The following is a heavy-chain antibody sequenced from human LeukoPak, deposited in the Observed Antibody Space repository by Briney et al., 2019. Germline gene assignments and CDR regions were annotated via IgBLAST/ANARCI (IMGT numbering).Heavy chain of an antibody. D-gene: IGHD3-16*02. CDR3: ARGALIRLGELSFKY. CDR1: GYTFTSYD. V-gene: IGHV1-8*01. J-gene: IGHJ4*02. CDR2: MNPNSGNT. Sequence: ASVKVSCKASGYTFTSYDINWVRQATGKGLEWMGWMNPNSGNTGYAQKFQGRATMTRNTSISTAYMELSSLRSEDTAVYYCARGALIRLGELSFKYWGQGTLVTVSS.